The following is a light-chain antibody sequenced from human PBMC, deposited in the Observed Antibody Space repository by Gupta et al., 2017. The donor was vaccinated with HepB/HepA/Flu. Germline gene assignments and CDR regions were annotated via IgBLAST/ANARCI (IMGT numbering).Light chain of an antibody. Sequence: QSALTQPRSVSGSPGQSVTISCTGTSSDVGDYNYVSWYQQHPGKAPKFMIYDVTKRPSGVPDRFSGSKSGNTAFLTISGLQAEDEADYYCCSYAGSFSSRVFGSGTRVTVL. CDR2: DVT. CDR3: CSYAGSFSSRV. CDR1: SSDVGDYNY. V-gene: IGLV2-11*01. J-gene: IGLJ1*01.